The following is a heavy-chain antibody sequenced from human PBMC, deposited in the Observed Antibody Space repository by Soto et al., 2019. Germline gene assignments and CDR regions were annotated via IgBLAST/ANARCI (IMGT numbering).Heavy chain of an antibody. Sequence: GGSLRLSCAASGFTFSSYGMHWVRRAPGKGLEWVAVIWYDGSNKYYADSVKGRFTISRDNSKNTLYLQMNSLRAEDTAVYYCARDRIAAAGSFGYWGQGTLVTVSS. CDR3: ARDRIAAAGSFGY. V-gene: IGHV3-33*01. CDR2: IWYDGSNK. CDR1: GFTFSSYG. J-gene: IGHJ4*02. D-gene: IGHD6-13*01.